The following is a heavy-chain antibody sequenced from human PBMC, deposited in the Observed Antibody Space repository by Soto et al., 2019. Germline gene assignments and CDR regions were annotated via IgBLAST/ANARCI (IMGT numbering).Heavy chain of an antibody. CDR1: GFTFSSYG. J-gene: IGHJ5*02. V-gene: IGHV3-33*01. CDR2: IWYDGSNK. D-gene: IGHD4-17*01. CDR3: AREWTYGDYVPWFDP. Sequence: QVQLVESGGGVVQPGRSLRLSCAASGFTFSSYGMHWVRQAPGKGLEWVAVIWYDGSNKYYADSVKGRFTISRDNSKNTLYLQMNSLRAEDTAVYYCAREWTYGDYVPWFDPWGQGTLVTVSS.